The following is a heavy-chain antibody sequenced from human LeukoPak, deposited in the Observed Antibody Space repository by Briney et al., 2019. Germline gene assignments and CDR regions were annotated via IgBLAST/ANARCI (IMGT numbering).Heavy chain of an antibody. Sequence: GGSLRLSCAASGFTFSSYGMHWVRQAPGKGLEWVAVISYGGSNKYYADSVKGRFTISRDNSKNTLYLQMNSLRAEDTAVYYCAKESSTFGSWGQGTLVTVSS. CDR3: AKESSTFGS. V-gene: IGHV3-30*18. CDR2: ISYGGSNK. J-gene: IGHJ5*02. D-gene: IGHD3-16*01. CDR1: GFTFSSYG.